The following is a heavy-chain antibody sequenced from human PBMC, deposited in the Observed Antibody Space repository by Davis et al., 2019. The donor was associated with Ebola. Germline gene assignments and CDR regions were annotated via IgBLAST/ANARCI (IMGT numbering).Heavy chain of an antibody. CDR2: ISGSGGST. J-gene: IGHJ6*02. D-gene: IGHD2-15*01. CDR3: ARDLAGYCSGGSCYSYYYYGMDV. CDR1: GFTFSSYA. Sequence: GESLKISCAASGFTFSSYAMSWVRQAPGKGLEWVSAISGSGGSTYYADSVKGRFTISRDNSKNTLYLQMNSLRAEDTAVYYCARDLAGYCSGGSCYSYYYYGMDVWGQGTTVTVSS. V-gene: IGHV3-23*01.